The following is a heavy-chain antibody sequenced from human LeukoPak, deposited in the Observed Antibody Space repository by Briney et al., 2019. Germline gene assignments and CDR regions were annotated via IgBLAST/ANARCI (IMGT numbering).Heavy chain of an antibody. CDR1: GFTFSSYW. D-gene: IGHD3-3*01. V-gene: IGHV3-7*01. Sequence: GGSLRLSCAASGFTFSSYWMSWVRQAPGKGLEWVANIKQDGSEKYYVDSEKGRFTISRDNAKNSLYLQMNSLRAEDTAVYYCARIGFLEWSILYYYYYMDVWGKGTTVTVSS. J-gene: IGHJ6*03. CDR2: IKQDGSEK. CDR3: ARIGFLEWSILYYYYYMDV.